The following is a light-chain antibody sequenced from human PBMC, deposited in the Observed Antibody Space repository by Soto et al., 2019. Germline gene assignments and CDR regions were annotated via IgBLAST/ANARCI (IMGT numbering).Light chain of an antibody. V-gene: IGKV1-5*03. CDR1: QSISGW. Sequence: DIQMTQSPSTLSASVGDRVTITCRASQSISGWLAWYQQKPGKAPKLLIYKASSLESGVPSRFSCSGSRTGFTITFLSLQPDDLSTYYCRQYHSFALTFGGGTKVEIQ. J-gene: IGKJ4*01. CDR3: RQYHSFALT. CDR2: KAS.